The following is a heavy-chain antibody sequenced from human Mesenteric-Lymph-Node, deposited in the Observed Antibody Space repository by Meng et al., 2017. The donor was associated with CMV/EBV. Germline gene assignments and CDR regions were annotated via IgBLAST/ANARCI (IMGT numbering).Heavy chain of an antibody. V-gene: IGHV3-7*01. J-gene: IGHJ6*02. D-gene: IGHD3-16*01. CDR3: ARGQGRRARPISLHKQPKYSDYYYGMDV. CDR2: IKQDGSER. Sequence: GESLKISCAASEFTFSSYWMNWVRQAPGKGLEWVAKIKQDGSERYYVDSVKGRFTVSRDNAENSLYLQMNSLRAEDTAVYYCARGQGRRARPISLHKQPKYSDYYYGMDVWGQGTTVTVSS. CDR1: EFTFSSYW.